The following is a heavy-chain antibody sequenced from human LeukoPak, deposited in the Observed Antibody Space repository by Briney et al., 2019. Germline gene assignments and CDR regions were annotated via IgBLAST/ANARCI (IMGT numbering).Heavy chain of an antibody. CDR2: INHSGST. D-gene: IGHD3-22*01. CDR3: ARPYYYDSRIDP. J-gene: IGHJ5*02. V-gene: IGHV4-34*01. CDR1: GGSFSGYY. Sequence: SETLSLTSAVYGGSFSGYYWSWIRQPPGKGLEWIGEINHSGSTNYNPSLKSRVTISVDTSKNQFSLKLSSVTAADTAVYYCARPYYYDSRIDPWGQGILVTVSS.